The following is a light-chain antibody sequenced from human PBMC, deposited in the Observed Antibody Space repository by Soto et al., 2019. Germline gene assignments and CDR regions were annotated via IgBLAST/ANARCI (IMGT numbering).Light chain of an antibody. Sequence: EIVMTQSPATLSVSPGERVTLSCRASQSISRSLAWYQQQPGQAPRLLIYGASTRATGIPARFSGSGSGTEFSLTISSLQSEDFAIYYCQQYYTWPLTFGGWTNVEIK. CDR2: GAS. CDR1: QSISRS. CDR3: QQYYTWPLT. J-gene: IGKJ4*01. V-gene: IGKV3-15*01.